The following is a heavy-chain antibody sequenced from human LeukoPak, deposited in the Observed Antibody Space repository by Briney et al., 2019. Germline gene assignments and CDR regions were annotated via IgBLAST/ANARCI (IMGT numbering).Heavy chain of an antibody. V-gene: IGHV3-23*01. CDR1: GFTFSSYA. CDR2: INGNGDST. CDR3: AKDPNGDYIGTFDI. D-gene: IGHD4-17*01. J-gene: IGHJ3*02. Sequence: QSGGSLRLSCAVAGFTFSSYAMSWVRQAPGKGLEWVSGINGNGDSTHYADSVKGRFTVSRDNSKNTLYLHMNSLRAEDTAVYFCAKDPNGDYIGTFDIWGQGTMVTVSS.